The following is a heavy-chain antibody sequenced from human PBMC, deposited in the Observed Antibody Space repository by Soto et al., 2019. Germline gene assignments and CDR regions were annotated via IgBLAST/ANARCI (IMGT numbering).Heavy chain of an antibody. CDR3: ARENSRGWFDP. CDR1: GYTFTSYD. CDR2: MNPNSGNT. D-gene: IGHD6-13*01. J-gene: IGHJ5*02. V-gene: IGHV1-8*01. Sequence: ASVKVSCKASGYTFTSYDINWVRQATGQGLEWMGWMNPNSGNTAYAQRFQGRITMTRNTSTSTAYMELSSLRSEDTALYYCARENSRGWFDPWGQGTLVTSPQ.